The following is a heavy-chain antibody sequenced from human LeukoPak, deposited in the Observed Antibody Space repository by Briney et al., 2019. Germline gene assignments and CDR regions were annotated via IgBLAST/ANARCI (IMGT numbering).Heavy chain of an antibody. CDR1: GFTFSNYG. CDR2: IRYDGNNK. Sequence: GGSLRLSCGASGFTFSNYGMLWVRQAPGQGLEWVAFIRYDGNNKLYADSMKGRFTISRDNSKNTLYLHINSLRAEDTAVYYCVKDNPLDYWGQGTLVIVSS. J-gene: IGHJ4*02. V-gene: IGHV3-30*02. D-gene: IGHD1-14*01. CDR3: VKDNPLDY.